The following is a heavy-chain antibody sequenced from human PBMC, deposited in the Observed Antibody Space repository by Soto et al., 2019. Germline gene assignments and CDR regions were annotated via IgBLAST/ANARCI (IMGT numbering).Heavy chain of an antibody. CDR1: GYIFTDYY. CDR3: IRESGYESDAFDI. Sequence: QVQLVQSGAEVKKPGASVKVSCKASGYIFTDYYMHWVRQAPGQGLEWMGIINCSGGSTNYAPKFQGRVTMTRDTSTSTVYMELSSLRSEDTAMYYCIRESGYESDAFDIWGPGTMVTVSS. CDR2: INCSGGST. J-gene: IGHJ3*02. V-gene: IGHV1-46*03. D-gene: IGHD5-12*01.